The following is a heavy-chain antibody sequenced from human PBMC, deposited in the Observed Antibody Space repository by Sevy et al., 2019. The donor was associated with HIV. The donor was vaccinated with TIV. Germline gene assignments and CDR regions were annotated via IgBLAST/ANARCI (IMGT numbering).Heavy chain of an antibody. CDR3: AREGCSKPHDY. D-gene: IGHD2-2*01. J-gene: IGHJ4*02. Sequence: GGSLRLSCVASGFTFSKYSMSWVRQTPGKGLEWVSTLSFACGRINYADSVKGRFTMSGDDSRNTFSLQMDSLRAEDTDIYYCAREGCSKPHDYWGQGTLVTVSS. CDR1: GFTFSKYS. CDR2: LSFACGRI. V-gene: IGHV3-23*01.